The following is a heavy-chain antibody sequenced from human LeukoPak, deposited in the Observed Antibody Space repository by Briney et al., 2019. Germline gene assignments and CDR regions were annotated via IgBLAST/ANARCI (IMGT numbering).Heavy chain of an antibody. V-gene: IGHV3-7*01. CDR3: ARLGYCSSTSCYIDCYYYMDV. D-gene: IGHD2-2*02. CDR2: IKQDGSEK. Sequence: GGSLRLSCAASGFTFSSYWMSWVRQAPGKGLEWVANIKQDGSEKYYVDSVKGRFTISRDNAKNSLYLQMNSLRAEDTAVYYCARLGYCSSTSCYIDCYYYMDVWGKGTTVTVSS. J-gene: IGHJ6*03. CDR1: GFTFSSYW.